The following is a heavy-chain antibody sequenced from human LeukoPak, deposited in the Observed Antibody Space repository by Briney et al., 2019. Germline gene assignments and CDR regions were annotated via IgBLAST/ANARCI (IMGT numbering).Heavy chain of an antibody. CDR3: TTETNGRHYDY. Sequence: GGSLRLSCTASGLTFSTSGFNWVRQAPGKGLEWVASIGPTGSDRYHADSIKGRFTISRDNANNFLYLQMNSLRAEDTAVYYCTTETNGRHYDYWGQGTLLTVSS. D-gene: IGHD1-14*01. V-gene: IGHV3-21*06. J-gene: IGHJ4*02. CDR1: GLTFSTSG. CDR2: IGPTGSDR.